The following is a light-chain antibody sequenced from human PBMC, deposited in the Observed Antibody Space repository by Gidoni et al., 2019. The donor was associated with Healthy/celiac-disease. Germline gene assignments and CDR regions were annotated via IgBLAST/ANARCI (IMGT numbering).Light chain of an antibody. CDR3: MQGTHWPPWT. CDR1: QSLVYSDGNTY. Sequence: DVVMTQSPLSLPVTLGQPASISCRSSQSLVYSDGNTYLNWFQQRPGQSPRRLIYKVSNRDSGSGTDFTLKISRVEAEDVGVYYCMQGTHWPPWTFXQXTKLEIK. J-gene: IGKJ2*02. V-gene: IGKV2-30*01. CDR2: KVS.